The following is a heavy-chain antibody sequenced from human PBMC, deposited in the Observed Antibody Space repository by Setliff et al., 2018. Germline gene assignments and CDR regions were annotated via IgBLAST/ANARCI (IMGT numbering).Heavy chain of an antibody. D-gene: IGHD3-22*01. V-gene: IGHV1-3*01. CDR1: GYTFNNYA. CDR2: IKSALDNT. CDR3: AREYEKYSSWFEP. J-gene: IGHJ5*02. Sequence: ASVKVSCKASGYTFNNYAIDWVRQAPGQRPEWMGWIKSALDNTQYSGKFMGRLTITRDMSATTAYMELTGLTSEDTAVYYCAREYEKYSSWFEPWGQGTQVTVSS.